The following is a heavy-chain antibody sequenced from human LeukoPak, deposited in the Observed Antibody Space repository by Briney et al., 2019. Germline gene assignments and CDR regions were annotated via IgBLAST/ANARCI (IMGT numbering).Heavy chain of an antibody. CDR1: GYRFTSYW. CDR3: ARTFGGYDSFRFDP. CDR2: IYPGDSDT. Sequence: GEALKISYKGAGYRFTSYWIGWGRQMPGKGLEWMGIIYPGDSDTRYSPSFQGQVTISADKSISTAYLQWSSLKASDTAMYYCARTFGGYDSFRFDPWGQGTLVTVSS. V-gene: IGHV5-51*01. D-gene: IGHD5-12*01. J-gene: IGHJ5*02.